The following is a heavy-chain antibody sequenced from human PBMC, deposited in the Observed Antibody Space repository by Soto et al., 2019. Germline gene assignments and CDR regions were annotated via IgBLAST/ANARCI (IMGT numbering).Heavy chain of an antibody. J-gene: IGHJ6*03. CDR1: GGSISSYY. Sequence: SETLSLTCTVSGGSISSYYWSWIRQPPGKGLEWIGYIYYSGSTNYSPSLKSRVTISVDTSKNQFSLKLSSVTAADTAVYYCARDSLGYDFWSGYYGDYYYMDVWGKGTTVTVSS. CDR2: IYYSGST. CDR3: ARDSLGYDFWSGYYGDYYYMDV. V-gene: IGHV4-59*01. D-gene: IGHD3-3*01.